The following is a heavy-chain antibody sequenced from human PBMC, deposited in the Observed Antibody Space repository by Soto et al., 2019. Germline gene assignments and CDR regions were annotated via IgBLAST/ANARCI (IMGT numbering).Heavy chain of an antibody. D-gene: IGHD3-9*01. CDR3: ARGGGTGYYDY. CDR2: ISDGGSNK. Sequence: QVQLVESGGDVVQPGRSLRLSCAASGFTFSSYAMYWVRQAPGKGLEWEAVISDGGSNKYYADSVRGRFTISRDNSKNTLYLQMNSLRAEDTAVYHCARGGGTGYYDYWGQGTLVTVSS. V-gene: IGHV3-30-3*01. CDR1: GFTFSSYA. J-gene: IGHJ4*02.